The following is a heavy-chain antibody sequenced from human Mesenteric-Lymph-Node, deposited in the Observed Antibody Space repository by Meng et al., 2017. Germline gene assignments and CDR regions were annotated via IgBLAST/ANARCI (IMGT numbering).Heavy chain of an antibody. CDR2: INDSGST. CDR1: GGSCSGNY. Sequence: QVRLQQWGAGLLKPSDTLYPLCAFSGGSCSGNYWSWIRQPPGRGLKGIGEINDSGSTDNNPSLKSRVTISEDTSKSQFSLKLSSVTAADTAMNYCSRGPLVRGVIHYWGQGTLVTVSS. D-gene: IGHD3-10*01. CDR3: SRGPLVRGVIHY. V-gene: IGHV4-34*01. J-gene: IGHJ4*02.